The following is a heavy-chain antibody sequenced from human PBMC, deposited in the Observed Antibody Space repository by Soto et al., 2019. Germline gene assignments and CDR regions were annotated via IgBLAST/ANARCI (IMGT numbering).Heavy chain of an antibody. CDR2: IYHSGST. CDR1: GGSISSSNW. CDR3: ASLRRELGIGWYPDL. Sequence: QVQLQESGPGLVKASGTLSLTCAVSGGSISSSNWWSWVRQPPRKGLEWIGEIYHSGSTNYNPSLNRRVTISVDNSKNQFALKLRSVTAAGMAVYYCASLRRELGIGWYPDLWGRGALVTVSA. J-gene: IGHJ2*01. V-gene: IGHV4-4*02. D-gene: IGHD7-27*01.